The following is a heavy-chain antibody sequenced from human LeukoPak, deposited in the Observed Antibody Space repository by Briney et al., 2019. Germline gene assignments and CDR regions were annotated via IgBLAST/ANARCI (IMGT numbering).Heavy chain of an antibody. CDR3: ARDRGKQQPAKKETNYYYYGMDV. D-gene: IGHD6-13*01. V-gene: IGHV3-30-3*01. J-gene: IGHJ6*02. Sequence: GGSLRLSCAASGFTFSSYAMHWVRQAPGKGLEWVAVISYDGSNKYYADSVKGRFTISRDNSKNTLYLQMNSLRAEDTAVYYCARDRGKQQPAKKETNYYYYGMDVWGQGTTVTVSS. CDR2: ISYDGSNK. CDR1: GFTFSSYA.